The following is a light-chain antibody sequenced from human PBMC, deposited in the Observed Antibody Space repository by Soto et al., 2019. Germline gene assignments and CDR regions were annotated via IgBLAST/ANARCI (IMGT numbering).Light chain of an antibody. CDR2: GAS. CDR1: QSVSSN. Sequence: DIVMTQSPYTLSVSPGERATLSCRASQSVSSNLAWYQQRPGQAPRLLISGASTRATGIPARFSGSGSGTEFTLTISSLQSEDFALYYCQQYNNWPFTFGPGTKVDI. CDR3: QQYNNWPFT. V-gene: IGKV3-15*01. J-gene: IGKJ3*01.